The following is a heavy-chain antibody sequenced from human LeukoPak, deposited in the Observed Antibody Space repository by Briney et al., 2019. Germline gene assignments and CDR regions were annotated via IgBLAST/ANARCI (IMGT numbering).Heavy chain of an antibody. CDR1: GFTFSNYW. D-gene: IGHD1-26*01. CDR3: ARDRGVGGLWEITRQGYYFDY. V-gene: IGHV3-74*01. CDR2: INTDGSST. Sequence: GGSLRLSCAASGFTFSNYWMHWVRQAPGKGLVWVSRINTDGSSTNYADSVKGRFTISRDNAKNTVYLQMNSLRAEDTAVYYCARDRGVGGLWEITRQGYYFDYWGQGTLVTVSS. J-gene: IGHJ4*02.